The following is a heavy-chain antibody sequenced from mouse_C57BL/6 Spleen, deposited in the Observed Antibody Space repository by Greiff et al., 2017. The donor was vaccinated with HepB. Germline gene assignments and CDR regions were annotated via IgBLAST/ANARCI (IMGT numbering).Heavy chain of an antibody. CDR2: IYPGSGNT. CDR1: GYTFTDYY. D-gene: IGHD1-1*01. CDR3: ARYGSSYDYYAMDY. V-gene: IGHV1-76*01. Sequence: QVQLQQSGAELVRPGASVKLSCKASGYTFTDYYINWVKQRPGQGLEWIARIYPGSGNTYYNEKFKGKATLTAEKSSSTAYMQLSSLTSEDSAVYFCARYGSSYDYYAMDYWGQGTSVTVSS. J-gene: IGHJ4*01.